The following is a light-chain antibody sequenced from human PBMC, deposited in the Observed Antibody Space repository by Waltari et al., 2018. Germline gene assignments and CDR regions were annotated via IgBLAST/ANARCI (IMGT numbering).Light chain of an antibody. CDR1: QHIVRY. Sequence: DTQMTQSPSPLSASVGDRVTITCRASQHIVRYVNWYQQKPGKAPKFLIHAVSSLQSGGVRSRFGVRGSGTDFSLTIYDLQPEDFATYYCQQTYSSPLSFGGGTKVEIK. CDR3: QQTYSSPLS. J-gene: IGKJ4*01. CDR2: AVS. V-gene: IGKV1-39*01.